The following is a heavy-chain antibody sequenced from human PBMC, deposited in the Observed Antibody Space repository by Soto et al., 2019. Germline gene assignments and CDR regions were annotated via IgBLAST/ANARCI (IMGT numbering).Heavy chain of an antibody. CDR1: GYTFSDYG. CDR3: ARSYNYGSYWYFDL. CDR2: ISISSGNT. V-gene: IGHV1-18*04. Sequence: QVQLVQSGAEVKKPGASVKVSCKASGYTFSDYGITWVRQAPGQGLEWMGWISISSGNTHFEESLQGRVTMTSDKTSTAYMELWRLGSDDSAMYYCARSYNYGSYWYFDLWGRGTLVTVSS. J-gene: IGHJ2*01. D-gene: IGHD3-10*01.